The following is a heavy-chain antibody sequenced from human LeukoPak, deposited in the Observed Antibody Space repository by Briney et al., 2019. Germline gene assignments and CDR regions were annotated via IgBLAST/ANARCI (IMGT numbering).Heavy chain of an antibody. J-gene: IGHJ6*02. CDR3: AKDDYGDYGMDV. V-gene: IGHV3-23*01. CDR2: TSGSGGST. D-gene: IGHD4-17*01. CDR1: GFTFSSYA. Sequence: GGSLRLSCAASGFTFSSYAMSWVRQAPGKGLEWVSATSGSGGSTYYADSVKGRFTISRDNSKNTLYLQMNSLRAEDTAVYYCAKDDYGDYGMDVWGQGTTVTVSS.